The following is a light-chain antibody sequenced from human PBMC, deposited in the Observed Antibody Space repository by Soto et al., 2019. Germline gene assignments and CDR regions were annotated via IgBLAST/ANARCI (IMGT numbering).Light chain of an antibody. V-gene: IGKV3-15*01. CDR2: GAS. CDR3: QQYNNCPQT. Sequence: EIVMTQSPATLSVSPGERATLSCRASQSVSSNLAWYQQKPGQAPRLLIYGASTRATGIPARFSGSGSGTEFTLTISSLQSEYFAVYYCQQYNNCPQTFGQGPKLEI. CDR1: QSVSSN. J-gene: IGKJ2*01.